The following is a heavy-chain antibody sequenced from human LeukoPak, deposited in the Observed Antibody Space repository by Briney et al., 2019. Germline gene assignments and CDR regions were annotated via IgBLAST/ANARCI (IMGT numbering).Heavy chain of an antibody. CDR1: GGTFSSYA. J-gene: IGHJ4*02. CDR3: ARENTMIVVVIL. Sequence: ASVKVSCKASGGTFSSYAISWVRQAPGQGLEWMGRIIPILGIANYAQKFQGRVTITADKSTSTAYMELSSLRSEDTAVHYCARENTMIVVVILWGQGTLVTVSS. CDR2: IIPILGIA. D-gene: IGHD3-22*01. V-gene: IGHV1-69*04.